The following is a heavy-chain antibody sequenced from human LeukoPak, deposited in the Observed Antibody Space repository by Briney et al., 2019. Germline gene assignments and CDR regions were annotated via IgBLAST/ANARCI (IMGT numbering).Heavy chain of an antibody. Sequence: ASVKVSCKASGYTFTSYGISWVRQAPGQGLEWMGWISAYNGNTNYAQKLQGRVTMTTDTSTSTAYMELRSLRSDDTAVYYCARVAYDSSFEYFQHWGQGTLVTVSS. D-gene: IGHD3-22*01. CDR1: GYTFTSYG. V-gene: IGHV1-18*01. CDR3: ARVAYDSSFEYFQH. J-gene: IGHJ1*01. CDR2: ISAYNGNT.